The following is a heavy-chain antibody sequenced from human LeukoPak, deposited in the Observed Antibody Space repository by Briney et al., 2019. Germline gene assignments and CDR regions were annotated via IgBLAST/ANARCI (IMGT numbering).Heavy chain of an antibody. J-gene: IGHJ6*03. Sequence: PSETLSLTCTVSGGSITNYYWAWIRQPPGKGLEGIGNIYYTGGTKYNPSLRSRLTISVDPSKNQFSLKLSSVTAADTAVYYCARVPRSYYYYYYMDVWGKGTTVTVSS. CDR3: ARVPRSYYYYYYMDV. CDR1: GGSITNYY. V-gene: IGHV4-59*12. CDR2: IYYTGGT.